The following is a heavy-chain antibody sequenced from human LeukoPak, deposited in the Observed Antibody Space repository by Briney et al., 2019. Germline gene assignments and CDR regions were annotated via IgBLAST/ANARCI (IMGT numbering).Heavy chain of an antibody. V-gene: IGHV3-7*01. CDR3: ARDKVVGATFFDY. J-gene: IGHJ4*02. CDR1: GFIFSDYY. CDR2: IKQDGTEI. D-gene: IGHD1-26*01. Sequence: PGGSLRLSCAASGFIFSDYYMSWIRQAPGKGPEWVANIKQDGTEIYYMDSVKGRFTISRDNAKNSLYLQMNSLRDEDTAVYYCARDKVVGATFFDYWGQGTLVTVSS.